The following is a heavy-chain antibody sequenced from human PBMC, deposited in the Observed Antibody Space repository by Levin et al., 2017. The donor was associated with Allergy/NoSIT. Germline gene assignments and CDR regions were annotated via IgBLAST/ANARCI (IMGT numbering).Heavy chain of an antibody. J-gene: IGHJ3*02. Sequence: NHGESLKISCKGSGYSFTSYWIGWVRQMPGKGLEWMGIIYPGDSDTRYSPSFQGQVTISADKSISTAYLQWSSLKASDTAMYYCARYPVTIAVAGYGAFDIWGQGTMVTVSS. CDR2: IYPGDSDT. V-gene: IGHV5-51*01. CDR3: ARYPVTIAVAGYGAFDI. CDR1: GYSFTSYW. D-gene: IGHD6-19*01.